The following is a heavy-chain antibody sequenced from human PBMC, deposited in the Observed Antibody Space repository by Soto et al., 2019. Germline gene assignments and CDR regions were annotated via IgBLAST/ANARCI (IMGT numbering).Heavy chain of an antibody. CDR1: GFTFSSYA. D-gene: IGHD6-19*01. Sequence: EVQLLESGGGLVQPGGSLRLSCAASGFTFSSYAMSWVRQAPGKRLEWVSVMSGSGDSTYYADSVKGRFTISRDKAKSGLYVQMSRRRAEDTAVDYCARRSSGGVFDYWGQGTLVTVAS. V-gene: IGHV3-23*01. CDR2: MSGSGDST. CDR3: ARRSSGGVFDY. J-gene: IGHJ4*02.